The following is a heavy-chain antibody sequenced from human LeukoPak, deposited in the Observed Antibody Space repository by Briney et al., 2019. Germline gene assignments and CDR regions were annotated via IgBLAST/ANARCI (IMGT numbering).Heavy chain of an antibody. D-gene: IGHD6-13*01. J-gene: IGHJ4*02. CDR3: ARADSNWHLYYFDY. V-gene: IGHV3-23*01. CDR1: GFTFSSYA. CDR2: ISSSGGST. Sequence: GGSLRLSCAASGFTFSSYAVNWVRQGPGKGVEWVSDISSSGGSTYHADSVTGRFTISRHNSQNTLYVQMNSLRAEVTAVYCCARADSNWHLYYFDYWGQGALVTVSS.